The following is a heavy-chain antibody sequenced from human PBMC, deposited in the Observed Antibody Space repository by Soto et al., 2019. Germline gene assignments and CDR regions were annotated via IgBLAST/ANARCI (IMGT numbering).Heavy chain of an antibody. D-gene: IGHD3-10*01. V-gene: IGHV1-18*01. CDR1: GYTFTSYG. CDR3: ARDLMVRGVKYYYYYGMDV. CDR2: ISAYNGNT. J-gene: IGHJ6*02. Sequence: QVQLVQSGAEVKKPGASVKVSCKASGYTFTSYGISWVRQAPGQGLEWMGWISAYNGNTNYAQKLQGRVTMTTDTXMSXAXKELRSLRSDDTAVYYCARDLMVRGVKYYYYYGMDVWGQGTTVTVSS.